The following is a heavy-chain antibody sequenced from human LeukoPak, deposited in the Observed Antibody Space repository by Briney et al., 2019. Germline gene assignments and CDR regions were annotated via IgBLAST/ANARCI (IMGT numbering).Heavy chain of an antibody. CDR3: ARLQSSSADY. Sequence: GGSLRLSCAASGFTFGSYAMHWVRQAPGKGLEYVSAISSNGGSTYYANSVKGRFTISRDNSKNTLYLQMGSLRAEDMAVYYCARLQSSSADYWGQGTLVTVSS. CDR1: GFTFGSYA. CDR2: ISSNGGST. D-gene: IGHD6-6*01. J-gene: IGHJ4*02. V-gene: IGHV3-64*01.